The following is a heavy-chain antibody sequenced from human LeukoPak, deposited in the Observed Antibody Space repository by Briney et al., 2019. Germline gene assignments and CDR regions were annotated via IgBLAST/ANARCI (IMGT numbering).Heavy chain of an antibody. J-gene: IGHJ3*02. Sequence: GGSLRLSCAASGFTFSSYAMSWVRQAPGKGLEWVSAISGSGGNTYYADSVKGRFTISRDNSKNTLYLQMNSLRAEDTAVYYCAKELADYYDSSGYPGKGAFDIWGQGTMVTVSS. D-gene: IGHD3-22*01. CDR2: ISGSGGNT. CDR1: GFTFSSYA. V-gene: IGHV3-23*01. CDR3: AKELADYYDSSGYPGKGAFDI.